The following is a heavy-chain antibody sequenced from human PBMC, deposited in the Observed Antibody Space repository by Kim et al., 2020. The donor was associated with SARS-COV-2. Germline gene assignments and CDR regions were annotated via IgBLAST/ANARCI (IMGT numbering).Heavy chain of an antibody. D-gene: IGHD6-13*01. CDR2: ISGSGDST. CDR3: TKYVGILHFYSGLDV. J-gene: IGHJ6*02. CDR1: GFTFGSYA. V-gene: IGHV3-23*01. Sequence: GGSLRLSCSASGFTFGSYAMTWVRQAPGKGLEWVSSISGSGDSTNYADSVKGRSIISRDNSKNTLYLQMNSLRAEDTAVYFCTKYVGILHFYSGLDVWGQGTTVTVSS.